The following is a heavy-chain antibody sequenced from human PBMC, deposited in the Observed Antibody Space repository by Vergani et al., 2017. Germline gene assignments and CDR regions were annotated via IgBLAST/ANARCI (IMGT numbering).Heavy chain of an antibody. Sequence: QMQLQESGPGLVKASETLSLTCTVSGDSIISSSYYWGWIRQPTGKGLEWIGSIYNCGNGDSTSSLKSSVTISADTSKNQFSLRLTSVTAADTAVYYCASGKYYSDSTSHFRGRYFDVWGRGTLVTVPS. V-gene: IGHV4-39*01. CDR2: IYNCGNG. CDR3: ASGKYYSDSTSHFRGRYFDV. J-gene: IGHJ2*01. D-gene: IGHD3-16*01. CDR1: GDSIISSSYY.